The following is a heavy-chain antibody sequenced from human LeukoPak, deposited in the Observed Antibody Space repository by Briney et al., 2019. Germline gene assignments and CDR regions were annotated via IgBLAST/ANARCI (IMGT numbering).Heavy chain of an antibody. D-gene: IGHD3-10*01. Sequence: PGGSLRLSCAASGFTFSSYWMSWVRQAPGKGLEWVANIKQDGSEKYYVDSVKGRFTISRDNAKNSLYLQMNSLRVEDTAVYYCARPSGPAWFGETNDAFDIWGQGTMVTVSS. CDR2: IKQDGSEK. CDR3: ARPSGPAWFGETNDAFDI. CDR1: GFTFSSYW. J-gene: IGHJ3*02. V-gene: IGHV3-7*01.